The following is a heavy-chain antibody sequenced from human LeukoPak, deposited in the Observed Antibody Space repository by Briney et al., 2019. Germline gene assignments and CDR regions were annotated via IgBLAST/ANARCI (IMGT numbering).Heavy chain of an antibody. J-gene: IGHJ4*02. V-gene: IGHV4-34*01. CDR1: GGSFSGYY. Sequence: PSETLSLTCAVYGGSFSGYYWSWIRQPPGKGLEWIGETNHSGSTNYNPSLKSRVTISVDTSKNQFSLKLSSVTAADTAVYYCARTYYYDSSGYWTGFFDYWGQGTLVTVSS. CDR3: ARTYYYDSSGYWTGFFDY. CDR2: TNHSGST. D-gene: IGHD3-22*01.